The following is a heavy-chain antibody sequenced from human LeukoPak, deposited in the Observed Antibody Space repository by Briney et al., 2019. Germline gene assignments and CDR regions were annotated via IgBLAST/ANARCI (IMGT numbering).Heavy chain of an antibody. CDR1: GFTFSSDW. CDR2: IKQDGSEE. V-gene: IGHV3-7*03. J-gene: IGHJ4*02. Sequence: GGSLRLYCAASGFTFSSDWMSWVRQAPGKGLEWVANIKQDGSEEYYVDSGKGRFTISRANAKNSLYLQMNRLRAEDTGVYYCARKRRDLLFRYFDRLLPDFDYWGQGTLVTVSS. CDR3: ARKRRDLLFRYFDRLLPDFDY. D-gene: IGHD3-9*01.